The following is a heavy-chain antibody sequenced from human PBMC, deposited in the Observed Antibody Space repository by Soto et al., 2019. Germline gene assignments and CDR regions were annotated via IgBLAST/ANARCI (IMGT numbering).Heavy chain of an antibody. D-gene: IGHD1-7*01. J-gene: IGHJ4*02. V-gene: IGHV3-64*01. Sequence: EVQLAESGGGMVQPGGSLRLSCVASGFTFSSYDMHWVRQAPGKGLEYVSSISSNGGTTDYGNSVKGRFTISRDNSKNTLYRQMGSLRAEDMAVYYCVRRVSGNYDYWGQGTLVTVSS. CDR3: VRRVSGNYDY. CDR1: GFTFSSYD. CDR2: ISSNGGTT.